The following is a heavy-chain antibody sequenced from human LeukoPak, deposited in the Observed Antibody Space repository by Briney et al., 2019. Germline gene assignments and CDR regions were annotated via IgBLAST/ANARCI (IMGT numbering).Heavy chain of an antibody. D-gene: IGHD2-15*01. CDR3: ARNVDLEAFDI. CDR1: GGSISSGNW. CDR2: IYHSGST. J-gene: IGHJ3*02. V-gene: IGHV4-4*02. Sequence: SETLSLTCTVSGGSISSGNWWSWVRQPPGKGLEWIGEIYHSGSTNYNPSLKSRVTISVDKSKNQFSLKLSSVTAADTAVYYCARNVDLEAFDIWGQGTMVTVSS.